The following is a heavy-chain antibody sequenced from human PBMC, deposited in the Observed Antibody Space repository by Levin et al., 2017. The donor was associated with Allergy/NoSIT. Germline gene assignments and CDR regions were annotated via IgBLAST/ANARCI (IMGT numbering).Heavy chain of an antibody. CDR3: ARNGLTGESDF. Sequence: ASVKVSCAVSGFTFSSNGMTWVRQAPGKGLEWVSSISRTGSRTYYADPVKGRFIISRDNSKNTMYLTMNNLRVEDTAVYYCARNGLTGESDFWGQGTLVIVSS. CDR2: ISRTGSRT. J-gene: IGHJ4*02. D-gene: IGHD4-17*01. CDR1: GFTFSSNG. V-gene: IGHV3-23*01.